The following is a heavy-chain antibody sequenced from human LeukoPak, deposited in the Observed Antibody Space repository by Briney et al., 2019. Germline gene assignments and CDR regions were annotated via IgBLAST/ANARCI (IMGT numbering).Heavy chain of an antibody. Sequence: PSETLSLTCTVAGGSISSYYWSWIRQPAGKGLDWIAYIDYSGSTNYNPSLKSRVTISVDTSKNQFSLKLSSVTAADTAVYYCARELGIGGDAFDIWGQGTMVTVST. V-gene: IGHV4-59*08. D-gene: IGHD7-27*01. J-gene: IGHJ3*02. CDR1: GGSISSYY. CDR3: ARELGIGGDAFDI. CDR2: IDYSGST.